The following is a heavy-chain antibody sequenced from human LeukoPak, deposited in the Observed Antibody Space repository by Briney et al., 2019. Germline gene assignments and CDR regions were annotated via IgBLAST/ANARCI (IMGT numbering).Heavy chain of an antibody. CDR3: ARLVLRGYSYGQKPNWFDP. CDR1: GFTFSSYW. D-gene: IGHD5-18*01. V-gene: IGHV4-34*01. CDR2: INHSGST. Sequence: GSLRLSCAASGFTFSSYWMSWIRQPPGKGLEWIGEINHSGSTNYNPSLKSRVTISVDTSKNQFSLKLSSVTAADTAVYYCARLVLRGYSYGQKPNWFDPWGQGTLVTVSS. J-gene: IGHJ5*02.